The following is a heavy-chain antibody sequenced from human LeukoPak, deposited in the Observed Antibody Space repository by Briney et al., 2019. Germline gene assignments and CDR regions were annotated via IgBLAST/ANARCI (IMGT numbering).Heavy chain of an antibody. J-gene: IGHJ4*02. CDR2: IYHSGSA. Sequence: ASETLSLTCGVYGGSLSGYYWSWIRQSPGKGLEWIGQIYHSGSANYNPSLRSRVTISMDTSKNQFSLNLSSVTAADTAVYYCAKHGSYHFDYWGQGTLVTVSS. CDR1: GGSLSGYY. CDR3: AKHGSYHFDY. D-gene: IGHD3-10*01. V-gene: IGHV4-34*01.